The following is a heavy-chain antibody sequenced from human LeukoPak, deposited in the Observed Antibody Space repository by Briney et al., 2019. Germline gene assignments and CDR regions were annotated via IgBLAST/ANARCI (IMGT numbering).Heavy chain of an antibody. V-gene: IGHV4-34*01. Sequence: PSETLSLTCAVYGGTFRGYFWSWIRQAPGKGLEWIGEINLTGATNYKSSLKDRVTISTDTSKNQFSLKLTSVTAADTAVYYCARGRWGWDTSSDWDFWGQGILVTVSS. J-gene: IGHJ4*02. CDR1: GGTFRGYF. CDR2: INLTGAT. CDR3: ARGRWGWDTSSDWDF. D-gene: IGHD3/OR15-3a*01.